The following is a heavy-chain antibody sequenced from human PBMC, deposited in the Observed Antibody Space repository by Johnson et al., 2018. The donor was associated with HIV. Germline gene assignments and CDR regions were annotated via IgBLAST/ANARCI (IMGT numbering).Heavy chain of an antibody. CDR1: GFTFSSSA. Sequence: QVQLVESGGGVVQPGKSLRLSCAASGFTFSSSAMHWVRQAPGKGLEWVAVISYDGSNKYYADSVKGRFTISRDNSKNSLYLQMNSLRAEDTAVYYCAKDVNEWVAWIQLWAPAFDIWGQGTMVTVS. CDR3: AKDVNEWVAWIQLWAPAFDI. V-gene: IGHV3-30-3*01. D-gene: IGHD5-18*01. CDR2: ISYDGSNK. J-gene: IGHJ3*02.